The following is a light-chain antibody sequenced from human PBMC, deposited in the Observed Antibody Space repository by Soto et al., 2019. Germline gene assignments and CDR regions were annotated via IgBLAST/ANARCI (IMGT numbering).Light chain of an antibody. CDR2: GAS. J-gene: IGKJ5*01. CDR1: QSVGGN. V-gene: IGKV3-15*01. Sequence: EIVLTQSPGTLSLSPGERATLSCRASQSVGGNLAWYQQKPGQSPRLLIYGASSRATGIPVRFSGSGSGTEFTLTISSLQSEDFAVYYCQQYNNWPFITFGQGTRLEIK. CDR3: QQYNNWPFIT.